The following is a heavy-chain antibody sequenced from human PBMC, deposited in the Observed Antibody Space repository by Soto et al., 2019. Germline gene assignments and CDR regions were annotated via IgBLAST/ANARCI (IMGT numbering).Heavy chain of an antibody. V-gene: IGHV1-18*04. J-gene: IGHJ5*02. CDR2: IKPDNGNT. Sequence: QLQLVQSGGEVKKPGASVRVSCEAYGYPFSKYGISWIRQAPGQGLEWMGWIKPDNGNTAYAQKFQGRVTMTTDTSSPTAITELSSMSSVATAVYYSETASESGFDPWAQGTQVSVAS. CDR3: ETASESGFDP. CDR1: GYPFSKYG.